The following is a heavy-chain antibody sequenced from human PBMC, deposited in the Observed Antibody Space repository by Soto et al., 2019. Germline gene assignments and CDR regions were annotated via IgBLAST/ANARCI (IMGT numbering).Heavy chain of an antibody. CDR2: INGDGSTT. J-gene: IGHJ4*02. CDR3: VRGSVYNWRGDF. CDR1: GFTFGNYW. V-gene: IGHV3-74*01. Sequence: EVQLVVSGGDLIQPGGSLRLSCAASGFTFGNYWMHWVRQAPGKGLVWVSRINGDGSTTSYADSVRGRFTISRDNAKNTLSLQMNSLSAEDTAVYYCVRGSVYNWRGDFWGQGTLVTVSS. D-gene: IGHD1-20*01.